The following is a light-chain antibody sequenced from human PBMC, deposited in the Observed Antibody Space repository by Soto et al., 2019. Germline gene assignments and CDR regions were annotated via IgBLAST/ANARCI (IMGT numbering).Light chain of an antibody. Sequence: QSALTQPPSVSGAPGQRVTISCTGSSSNIGANSDVHWYQQLTGAAPKLLIYGNTNRPSGVPDRFSASKSGTSASLAITGLQAEDEADYYCQSYDNSLSGFYVFGTGTKVTVL. CDR3: QSYDNSLSGFYV. V-gene: IGLV1-40*01. J-gene: IGLJ1*01. CDR1: SSNIGANSD. CDR2: GNT.